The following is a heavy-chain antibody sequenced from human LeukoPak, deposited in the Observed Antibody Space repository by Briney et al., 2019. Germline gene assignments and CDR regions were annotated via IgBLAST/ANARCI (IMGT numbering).Heavy chain of an antibody. V-gene: IGHV3-74*01. CDR3: PRTDYLTN. CDR2: IKNDGSIT. Sequence: GGSLRLSCAASGFTFSNYWLHWVRQAPGKGLVWVSRIKNDGSITNYADSVKGRFTISRDNAKNTLHWQMNSLRAEDMAVYYCPRTDYLTNWGQGTLVTVSS. CDR1: GFTFSNYW. D-gene: IGHD2/OR15-2a*01. J-gene: IGHJ4*02.